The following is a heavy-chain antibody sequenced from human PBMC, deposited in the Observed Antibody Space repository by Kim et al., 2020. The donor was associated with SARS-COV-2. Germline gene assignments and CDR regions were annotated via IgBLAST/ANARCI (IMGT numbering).Heavy chain of an antibody. Sequence: GGSLRLSCAASGFTFSSYGMHWVRQAPGKGLEWVAVISYDGSNKYYADSVKGRFTISRDNSKNTLYLQMNSLRAEDTAVYYCARDLRYYGSGSYSGPLGYWGQGTLVTVSS. CDR2: ISYDGSNK. D-gene: IGHD3-10*01. V-gene: IGHV3-33*05. J-gene: IGHJ4*02. CDR1: GFTFSSYG. CDR3: ARDLRYYGSGSYSGPLGY.